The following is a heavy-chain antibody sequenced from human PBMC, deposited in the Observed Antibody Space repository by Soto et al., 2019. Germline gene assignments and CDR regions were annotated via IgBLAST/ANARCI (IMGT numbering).Heavy chain of an antibody. CDR1: GFTFSDYY. V-gene: IGHV3-11*05. J-gene: IGHJ6*02. Sequence: PGGSLRLSCAVSGFTFSDYYMTWIRQAPGKGLEWVSYISSSTSHTNYADSVKGRFTISRDNAKNSLYLQMNSLRDEDTAVYYCVTDPETFYYGMDVWGRGTTVTVSS. CDR2: ISSSTSHT. CDR3: VTDPETFYYGMDV.